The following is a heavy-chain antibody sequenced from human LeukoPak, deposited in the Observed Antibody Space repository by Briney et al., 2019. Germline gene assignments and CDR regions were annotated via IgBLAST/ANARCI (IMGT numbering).Heavy chain of an antibody. V-gene: IGHV4-39*01. CDR3: ARLCQMTTCAKFEY. Sequence: SETQSFTCTSSGDFLSSGLYWWRWIRQHPVKGLTMIWRAYYSGSSWFSLAFENRVAVPVDRSIDQLSRKLHSVTAAATATYYCARLCQMTTCAKFEYWGEGILVTVAS. D-gene: IGHD1-1*01. J-gene: IGHJ4*02. CDR2: AYYSGSS. CDR1: GDFLSSGLYW.